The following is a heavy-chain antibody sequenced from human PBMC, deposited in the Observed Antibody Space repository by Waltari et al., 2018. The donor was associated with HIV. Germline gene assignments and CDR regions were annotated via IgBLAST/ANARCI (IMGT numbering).Heavy chain of an antibody. CDR3: VREFRTDPGDYGGE. CDR2: INPNSGGR. CDR1: GYKFGGQY. Sequence: QVQLVQSGAEVKKPGASLMISCKASGYKFGGQYMHWGSQAPGKGPEWMGWINPNSGGRNYAEKFQGRVTMTSDTSTDTAYLGLNSLTSDDTAVYYCVREFRTDPGDYGGEWGPGTLVTVSS. V-gene: IGHV1-2*02. D-gene: IGHD4-17*01. J-gene: IGHJ4*02.